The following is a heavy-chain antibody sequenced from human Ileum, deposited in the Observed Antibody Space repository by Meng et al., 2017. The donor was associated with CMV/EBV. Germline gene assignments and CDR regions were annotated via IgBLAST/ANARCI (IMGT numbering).Heavy chain of an antibody. Sequence: GGSLRLSCAASGFTFSSYSMNWVRQAPGKGLEWVSYISSSSSTIYYADSVKGRFTISRDNAKNSLYLQMNGLRAEDTAVYYCARGGVGGPTATDYWGQGTLVTVSS. J-gene: IGHJ4*02. CDR2: ISSSSSTI. CDR1: GFTFSSYS. CDR3: ARGGVGGPTATDY. V-gene: IGHV3-48*04. D-gene: IGHD2-15*01.